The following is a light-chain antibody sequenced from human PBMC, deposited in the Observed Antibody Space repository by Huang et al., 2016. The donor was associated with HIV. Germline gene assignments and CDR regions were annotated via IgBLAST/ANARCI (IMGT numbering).Light chain of an antibody. V-gene: IGKV3-20*01. Sequence: IVLTQSPGTLSLSPGERATLSCRASQSVRSSSLAWYQQNPGQSPRLLIFGASNRATAIPDRFSGSGSATDFTLTISRLEPEDFAVYYCQQYGSSPLTFGGGTKVEIK. CDR1: QSVRSSS. CDR2: GAS. J-gene: IGKJ4*01. CDR3: QQYGSSPLT.